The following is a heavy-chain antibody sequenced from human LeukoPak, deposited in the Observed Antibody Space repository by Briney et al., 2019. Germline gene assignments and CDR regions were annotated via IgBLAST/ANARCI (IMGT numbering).Heavy chain of an antibody. J-gene: IGHJ4*02. CDR3: AKEGVVVVVAANDY. D-gene: IGHD2-15*01. Sequence: GGSLRLSCAASGFTFSSYAMSWVRQAPGKGLEWVSAISGSGGNTYYADSVKGRFTISRDNSKNTLYLQMNSLRAEDTAVYYCAKEGVVVVVAANDYWGQGTLVTVSS. CDR2: ISGSGGNT. CDR1: GFTFSSYA. V-gene: IGHV3-23*01.